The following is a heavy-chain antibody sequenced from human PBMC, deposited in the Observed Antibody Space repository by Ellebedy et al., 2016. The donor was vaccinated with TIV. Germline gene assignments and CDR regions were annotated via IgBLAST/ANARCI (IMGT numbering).Heavy chain of an antibody. J-gene: IGHJ5*02. D-gene: IGHD3-10*01. CDR1: GYTFTSYY. CDR2: INPSGGST. V-gene: IGHV1-46*01. CDR3: ARAGSDGSGVYNWFDP. Sequence: ASVKVSXKASGYTFTSYYMHWVRQAPGQGLEWMGIINPSGGSTSYAQKFQGRVTMTRDTSTSTVYMELSSLRSEDPAVYYCARAGSDGSGVYNWFDPWGQGTLVTVSS.